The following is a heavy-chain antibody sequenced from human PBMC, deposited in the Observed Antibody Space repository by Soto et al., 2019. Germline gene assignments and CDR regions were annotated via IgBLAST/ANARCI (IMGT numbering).Heavy chain of an antibody. CDR1: GFSVSSYG. V-gene: IGHV3-30*18. CDR2: ISYDGSNK. Sequence: XGCLSLAFASSGFSVSSYGMHWVRQAPGKGLEWVAVISYDGSNKYYADSVKGRFTISRDNSKNTLYLQMNSLRAEDTAVYYCAKDAYYYDSSGYSPPGYFDYWGQGTLVTVSS. CDR3: AKDAYYYDSSGYSPPGYFDY. J-gene: IGHJ4*02. D-gene: IGHD3-22*01.